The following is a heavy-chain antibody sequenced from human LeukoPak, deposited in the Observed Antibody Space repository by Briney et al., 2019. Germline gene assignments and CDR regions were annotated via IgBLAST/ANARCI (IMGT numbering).Heavy chain of an antibody. V-gene: IGHV3-74*01. CDR3: ARVRATFSPHFDN. Sequence: GGSLRLSCAASGFTFSSYWMHWVRQAPGKGLMWVSRINSDGSITNYADSVKGRFTISRDNAKNTLYLQMNSLRTEDTAVYYCARVRATFSPHFDNWGQGTLVTVSS. D-gene: IGHD5-12*01. CDR1: GFTFSSYW. CDR2: INSDGSIT. J-gene: IGHJ4*02.